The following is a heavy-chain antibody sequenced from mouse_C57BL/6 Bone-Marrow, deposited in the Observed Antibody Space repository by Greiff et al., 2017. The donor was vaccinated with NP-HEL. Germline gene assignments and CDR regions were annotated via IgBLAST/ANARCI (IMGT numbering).Heavy chain of an antibody. CDR2: INYDGSST. Sequence: DVKLVESEGGLVQPGSSMKLSCTASGFTFSDYYMAWVRQVPEKGLEWVANINYDGSSTYYLDSLKSRFIISRDNAKNILYLQMSSLKSEDTATYYCARADYGSSPFAYWGQGTLVTVSA. V-gene: IGHV5-16*01. CDR1: GFTFSDYY. D-gene: IGHD1-1*01. J-gene: IGHJ3*01. CDR3: ARADYGSSPFAY.